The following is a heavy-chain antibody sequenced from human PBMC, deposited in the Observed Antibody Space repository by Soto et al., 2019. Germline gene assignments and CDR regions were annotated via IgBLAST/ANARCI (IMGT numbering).Heavy chain of an antibody. CDR3: ARDLAYIREY. Sequence: ASVKVSCTASGYTFTSYGISWVRQAPGQGLEWMGWISTAHSDIGYAQKFQGRVTMTTDTSTSTAFMEMRSLTSDDTAVYYCARDLAYIREYWGQGTQVTVSS. CDR2: ISTAHSDI. J-gene: IGHJ4*02. D-gene: IGHD3-10*01. CDR1: GYTFTSYG. V-gene: IGHV1-18*01.